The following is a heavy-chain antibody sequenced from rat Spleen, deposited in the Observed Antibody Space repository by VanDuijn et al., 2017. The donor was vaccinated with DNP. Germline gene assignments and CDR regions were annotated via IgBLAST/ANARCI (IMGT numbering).Heavy chain of an antibody. J-gene: IGHJ2*01. CDR1: GFNFNDYW. Sequence: EVKLVESGGGLVQPGRSLKLSCAASGFNFNDYWMGWVRQAPGKGLEWIGDINKDSSKKNYNPSLKDKFTISRDNAQNTLYLQMSKLGSEDTAIYYCVREKAGVDYWGQGVMVTVSS. V-gene: IGHV4-2*01. D-gene: IGHD4-3*01. CDR3: VREKAGVDY. CDR2: INKDSSKK.